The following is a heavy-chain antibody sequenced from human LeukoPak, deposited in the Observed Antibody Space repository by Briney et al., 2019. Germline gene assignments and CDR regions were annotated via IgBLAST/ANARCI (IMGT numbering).Heavy chain of an antibody. CDR3: AKERIADSILDDAFDI. J-gene: IGHJ3*02. D-gene: IGHD2-21*01. Sequence: PGGSLRLSCAASGFTFSSYAMSWVRQAPGKGLEWVSAISGSGGSTYYADSVKGRFTISRDNSKNTLYLQMNSLRAEDTAVYYSAKERIADSILDDAFDIWGQGTMVTVSS. CDR1: GFTFSSYA. CDR2: ISGSGGST. V-gene: IGHV3-23*01.